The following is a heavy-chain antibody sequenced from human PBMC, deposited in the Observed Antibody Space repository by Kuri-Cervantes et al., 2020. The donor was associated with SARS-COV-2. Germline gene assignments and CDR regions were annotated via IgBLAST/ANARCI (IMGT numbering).Heavy chain of an antibody. V-gene: IGHV3-21*01. Sequence: GESLKISCAASGFTFSTYWMSWVRQAPGKGLEWASSISSSSSYIYYADSVKGRFTISRDNAKNSLYLQMNSLRAEDTAVYYCARASGYDFWSGYNYYYYYMDVWGKGTTVTVSS. CDR3: ARASGYDFWSGYNYYYYYMDV. CDR1: GFTFSTYW. J-gene: IGHJ6*03. D-gene: IGHD3-3*01. CDR2: ISSSSSYI.